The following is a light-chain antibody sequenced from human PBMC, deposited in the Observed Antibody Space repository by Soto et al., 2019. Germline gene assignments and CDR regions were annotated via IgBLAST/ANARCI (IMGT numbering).Light chain of an antibody. CDR2: GNS. CDR3: QSYDSSLSGYVV. V-gene: IGLV1-40*01. Sequence: QSVLTQSPSVSGAPGQRVTLSCTGSSSNIGAGFDVHWYQHLPGTAPKVLIYGNSNRPSGVPDRFSGSKSGTSASLAITGLQAEDEADYYCQSYDSSLSGYVVFGGGIKLTVL. J-gene: IGLJ2*01. CDR1: SSNIGAGFD.